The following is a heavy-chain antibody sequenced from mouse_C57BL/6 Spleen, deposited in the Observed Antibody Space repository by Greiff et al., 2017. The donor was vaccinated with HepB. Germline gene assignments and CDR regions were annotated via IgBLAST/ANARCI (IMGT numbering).Heavy chain of an antibody. Sequence: EVKLQESGPELVKPGASVKIPCKASGYTFTDYNMDWVKQSHGKSLEWIGDINPNNGGTIYNQKFKGKATLTVDKSSSTAYMELRSLTSEDTAVYYCARRNFAYWGQGTLVTVSA. CDR1: GYTFTDYN. CDR3: ARRNFAY. CDR2: INPNNGGT. V-gene: IGHV1-18*01. J-gene: IGHJ3*01.